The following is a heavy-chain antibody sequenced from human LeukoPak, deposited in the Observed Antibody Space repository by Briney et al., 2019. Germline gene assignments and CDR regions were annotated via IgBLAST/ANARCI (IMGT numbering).Heavy chain of an antibody. CDR1: GFTFDDYA. CDR3: TKEETKYTFGNAFNY. CDR2: IYWNSGII. D-gene: IGHD4-23*01. Sequence: GGSLRLSCAASGFTFDDYAMHWVRQAPGQGLEWVSSIYWNSGIITYADSVRGRFTISRDNADNSLFLQMDSLRPEDTALYYCTKEETKYTFGNAFNYWGQGTLVTVSS. J-gene: IGHJ4*02. V-gene: IGHV3-9*01.